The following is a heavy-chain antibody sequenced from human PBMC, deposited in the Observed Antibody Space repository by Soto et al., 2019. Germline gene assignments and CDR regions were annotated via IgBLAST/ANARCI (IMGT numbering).Heavy chain of an antibody. J-gene: IGHJ6*03. CDR1: GFTFSSYA. V-gene: IGHV3-23*01. D-gene: IGHD6-6*01. CDR2: ISGSGGST. CDR3: AKEGSSSSVYYYYMDV. Sequence: EVQLLESGGGLVQPGGSLRLSCAASGFTFSSYAMSWVRQAPGKGLEWVSAISGSGGSTYYADSVKGRFTISRDNSKNTLYLQRNSLRAEDTAVYYCAKEGSSSSVYYYYMDVWGKGTTVTVSS.